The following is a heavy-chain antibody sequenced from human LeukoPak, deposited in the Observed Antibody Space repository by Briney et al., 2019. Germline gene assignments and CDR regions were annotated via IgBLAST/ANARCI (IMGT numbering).Heavy chain of an antibody. Sequence: SETLCLTCAVYGGSFSGYYWSWIRQPPGKGLEWIGEINHSGSTNYNPSLKSRVTISVDTSKNQFSLKLSSVTAADTAVYYCARGRDSSGYYEYYFDYWGQGTLVTVSS. V-gene: IGHV4-34*01. CDR1: GGSFSGYY. CDR2: INHSGST. D-gene: IGHD3-22*01. CDR3: ARGRDSSGYYEYYFDY. J-gene: IGHJ4*02.